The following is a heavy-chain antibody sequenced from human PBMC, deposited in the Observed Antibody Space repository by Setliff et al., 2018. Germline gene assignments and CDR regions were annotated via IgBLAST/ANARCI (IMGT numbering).Heavy chain of an antibody. V-gene: IGHV5-51*01. CDR3: ARAVQILGDYYYYMDV. D-gene: IGHD1-26*01. J-gene: IGHJ6*03. CDR1: GYSFTSYW. Sequence: PGESLKISCKGSGYSFTSYWIGWVRQMPGKGLEWMGIIYPGDSDTRYSPSFQGQVTISADKSISTAYLQWSSLKASDTAMYYCARAVQILGDYYYYMDVWGKGTTVTVSS. CDR2: IYPGDSDT.